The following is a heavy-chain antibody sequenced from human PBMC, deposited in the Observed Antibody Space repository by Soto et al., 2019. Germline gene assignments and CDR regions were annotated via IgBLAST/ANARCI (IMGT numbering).Heavy chain of an antibody. CDR1: RFSLSASGAS. CDR3: VHRLDVPGLAFDP. D-gene: IGHD3-10*02. CDR2: IYWNDDK. J-gene: IGHJ5*02. V-gene: IGHV2-5*01. Sequence: GPALAYPTQVLRLTCAFTRFSLSASGASVGWIRQPPGKALEWLAHIYWNDDKRCSPSLRSRLTISKDTSKNQVVLTFTNMDPADTGTYYCVHRLDVPGLAFDPWGQGTLVTVSS.